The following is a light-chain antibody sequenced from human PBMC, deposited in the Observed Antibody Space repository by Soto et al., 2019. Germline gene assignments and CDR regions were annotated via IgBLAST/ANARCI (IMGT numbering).Light chain of an antibody. CDR3: TSWTTSTTMI. CDR1: SSDIGAYNF. CDR2: DVN. J-gene: IGLJ2*01. V-gene: IGLV2-14*03. Sequence: QSALTQPASVSRSPGQSITISCTGTSSDIGAYNFVSWYQQHPGKAPKLMLYDVNIRPSGVSNRFSGSKSGNTASVTISGLQAEDEADYYCTSWTTSTTMIFGGGTKLTVL.